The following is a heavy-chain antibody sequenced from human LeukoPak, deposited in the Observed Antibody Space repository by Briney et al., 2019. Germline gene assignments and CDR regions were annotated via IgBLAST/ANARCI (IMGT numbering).Heavy chain of an antibody. V-gene: IGHV4-39*01. CDR3: ARSPNDYGDYYFDY. Sequence: PSETLSLTCTVSGGSISSSSYYWGWIRQPPGKGLEWIGSIYYSGSTYYNPSLKSRVTISVATSKNQFSLKLSSVTAADTAVYYCARSPNDYGDYYFDYWGQGTLVTVSS. CDR2: IYYSGST. J-gene: IGHJ4*02. D-gene: IGHD4-17*01. CDR1: GGSISSSSYY.